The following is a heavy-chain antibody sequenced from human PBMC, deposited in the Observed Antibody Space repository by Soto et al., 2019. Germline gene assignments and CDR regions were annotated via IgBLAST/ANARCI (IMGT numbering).Heavy chain of an antibody. CDR1: GGSFSGYY. CDR3: ARGLTLLWFGELDY. J-gene: IGHJ4*02. CDR2: INHSGST. D-gene: IGHD3-10*01. V-gene: IGHV4-34*01. Sequence: SETLSLTCAVYGGSFSGYYWSWIRQPPGKGLEWIGEINHSGSTNYNPSLKSRVTISVDTSKNQFSLKLSSVTAADTAVYYCARGLTLLWFGELDYWGQGTLVTVSS.